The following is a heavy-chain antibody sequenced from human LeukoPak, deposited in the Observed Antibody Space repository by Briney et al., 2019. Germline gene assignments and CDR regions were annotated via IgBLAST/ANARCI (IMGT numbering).Heavy chain of an antibody. CDR3: AKTSGYSFSWPFDY. J-gene: IGHJ4*02. V-gene: IGHV3-23*01. CDR1: GFTFSSYG. Sequence: PGGSLRLSCAASGFTFSSYGMHWVRQAPGKGLEWVSAISGSGGSTSYADSVKGRFTISRDNSKNTVYLQMNSLRAEDTAVYYCAKTSGYSFSWPFDYWGQGTLVTVSS. CDR2: ISGSGGST. D-gene: IGHD6-13*01.